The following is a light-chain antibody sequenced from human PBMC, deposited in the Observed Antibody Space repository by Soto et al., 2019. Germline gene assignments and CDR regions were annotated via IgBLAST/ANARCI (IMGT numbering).Light chain of an antibody. J-gene: IGLJ1*01. CDR3: CSYATSYFYV. CDR1: ATDIDAYNY. CDR2: GVS. Sequence: QSVLTQPASVSGSPGQSITISCTGTATDIDAYNYVSWYLQYPGKAPKLLIYGVSNRPSGASDRFSGSKSDNTASLTISGLQAEDEGDYYCCSYATSYFYVFGPGTKVTVL. V-gene: IGLV2-14*01.